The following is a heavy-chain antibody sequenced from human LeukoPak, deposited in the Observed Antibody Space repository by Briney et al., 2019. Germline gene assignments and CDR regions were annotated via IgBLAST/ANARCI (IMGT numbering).Heavy chain of an antibody. CDR3: AREGYYDSSGYNDAFDI. D-gene: IGHD3-22*01. Sequence: ASVKVSCKASGYTFTSYGISWARHAHGQGLEWMGWISAYNGNTNYAQKLQGRVTMTTDTSTSTAYMELRSLRSDDTAVYYCAREGYYDSSGYNDAFDIWGQGTMVTVSS. V-gene: IGHV1-18*01. CDR1: GYTFTSYG. CDR2: ISAYNGNT. J-gene: IGHJ3*02.